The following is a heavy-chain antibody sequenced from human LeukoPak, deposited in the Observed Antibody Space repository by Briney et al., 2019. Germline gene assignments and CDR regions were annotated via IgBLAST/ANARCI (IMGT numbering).Heavy chain of an antibody. CDR2: IYTSGNT. CDR1: GGSISSGSYY. J-gene: IGHJ4*02. V-gene: IGHV4-61*02. Sequence: PSETLSLTCTVSGGSISSGSYYWSWIRQPAGKGLEWIGRIYTSGNTNHNPSLKSRVTISVDTSKNQFSLKLSSVTAADTAVYYCARDNGDHYDSSGYWYYWGQGTLVTVSS. D-gene: IGHD3-22*01. CDR3: ARDNGDHYDSSGYWYY.